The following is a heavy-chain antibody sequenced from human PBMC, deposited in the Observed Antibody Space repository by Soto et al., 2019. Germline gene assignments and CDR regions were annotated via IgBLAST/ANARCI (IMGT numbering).Heavy chain of an antibody. Sequence: ASVKVSCKASGYTFTSYGISWVRQAPGQGLEWMGWISAYNGNTNYAQKLQGRVTMTTDTSTSTAYMELRSLRSDDTAVYYCARGLEYYDSSGYLGYWGQGTLVTVSS. J-gene: IGHJ4*02. CDR2: ISAYNGNT. CDR3: ARGLEYYDSSGYLGY. CDR1: GYTFTSYG. D-gene: IGHD3-22*01. V-gene: IGHV1-18*01.